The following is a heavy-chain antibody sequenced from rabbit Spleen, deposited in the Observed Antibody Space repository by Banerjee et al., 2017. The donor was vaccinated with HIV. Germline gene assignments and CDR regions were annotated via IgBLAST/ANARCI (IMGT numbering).Heavy chain of an antibody. J-gene: IGHJ6*01. V-gene: IGHV1S45*01. CDR1: GFSFSANSY. D-gene: IGHD1-1*01. Sequence: QEHLEESGGGLVKPETSLTLTCKASGFSFSANSYICWVRQAPGKGLEWIVCIDAGSSGFTYFASWAKGRFTISKTSSTTVTLQMTSLTAADTATYFCARDSNSSFSSYGMDLWGPGTLVTVS. CDR3: ARDSNSSFSSYGMDL. CDR2: IDAGSSGFT.